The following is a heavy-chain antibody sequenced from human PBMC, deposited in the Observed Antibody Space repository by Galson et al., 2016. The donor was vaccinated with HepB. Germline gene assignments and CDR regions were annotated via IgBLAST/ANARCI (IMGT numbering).Heavy chain of an antibody. J-gene: IGHJ4*02. CDR3: ARDIGWHRFDY. CDR2: ISSDGGNK. V-gene: IGHV3-30-3*01. Sequence: SLRLSCAASGFSFSSYALHWVRQAPGKGLYWVAVISSDGGNKYYADSVKGRFTISRDISKNTLYLQMNSLRVEDTAVYYCARDIGWHRFDYWGQGTLVTVSS. CDR1: GFSFSSYA. D-gene: IGHD2-15*01.